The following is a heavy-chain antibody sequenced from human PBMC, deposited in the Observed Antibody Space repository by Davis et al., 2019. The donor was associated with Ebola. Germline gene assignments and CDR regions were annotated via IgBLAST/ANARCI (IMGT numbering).Heavy chain of an antibody. D-gene: IGHD2-8*01. CDR3: ASTVYSYNYAMDV. Sequence: GESLKISCAASGVIFSGFEMNWVRQAPGKGLEWISYISRSGDIKFYADSVKGRFSISRDNAKGSLFLQMNSLRVEDTAAYYCASTVYSYNYAMDVWGQGTTATVSS. CDR1: GVIFSGFE. J-gene: IGHJ6*02. CDR2: ISRSGDIK. V-gene: IGHV3-48*03.